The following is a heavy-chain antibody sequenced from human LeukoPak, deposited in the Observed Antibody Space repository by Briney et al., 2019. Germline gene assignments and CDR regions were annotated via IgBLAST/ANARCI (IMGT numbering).Heavy chain of an antibody. CDR1: GYTFTGYY. V-gene: IGHV1-2*02. CDR3: ARETSQKGAHYMDV. Sequence: ASVKVSCKASGYTFTGYYIHWVRQAPGQGLEWMGWSSPNSGDTNYAQKFQGRVTMTRDTSISTAYMELSRLRSDDTAVYYCARETSQKGAHYMDVWGKGTTVTISS. CDR2: SSPNSGDT. D-gene: IGHD3-16*01. J-gene: IGHJ6*03.